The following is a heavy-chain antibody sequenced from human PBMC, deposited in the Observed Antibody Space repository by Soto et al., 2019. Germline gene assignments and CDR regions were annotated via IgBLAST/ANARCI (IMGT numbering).Heavy chain of an antibody. D-gene: IGHD6-19*01. Sequence: TGXSLRLSCAASGFSLSDYYLSWVRQAPVKGLEWVSYISSSGSTIYYADSVKGRFTISRDNAKNSLYLQMNSLRAEDTAVYYCARDGGWPTYYYGMDVWGQGTTVTVSS. CDR1: GFSLSDYY. CDR3: ARDGGWPTYYYGMDV. CDR2: ISSSGSTI. V-gene: IGHV3-11*01. J-gene: IGHJ6*02.